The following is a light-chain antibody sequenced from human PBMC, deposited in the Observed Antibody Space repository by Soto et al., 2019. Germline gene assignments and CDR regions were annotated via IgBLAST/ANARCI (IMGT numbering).Light chain of an antibody. CDR3: QEYDNWLTWT. CDR2: GAS. V-gene: IGKV3-15*01. J-gene: IGKJ1*01. Sequence: EIVMTQSPATLSVSPGERATLSCRASQSVSRTLAWYQQKPGQAPRLLMYGASTRATGIPARFSGSGSGTEFTLTISSLQSEDFAVYYCQEYDNWLTWTFGQGTKVEIK. CDR1: QSVSRT.